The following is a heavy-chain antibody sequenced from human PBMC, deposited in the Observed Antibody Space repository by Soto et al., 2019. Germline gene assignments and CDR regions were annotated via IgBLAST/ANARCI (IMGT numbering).Heavy chain of an antibody. CDR3: AKDSPSYTTSPFYFDS. J-gene: IGHJ4*02. D-gene: IGHD2-2*02. Sequence: PAGSLRLSCAASGFTFNKYAMTWVRQAPGRGLQWVSSITSNGDSTYYADSVKGRFTTSRDNSKNTLYLQMNSLIADDTAVFYCAKDSPSYTTSPFYFDSWGQGTLVTVSS. CDR1: GFTFNKYA. CDR2: ITSNGDST. V-gene: IGHV3-23*01.